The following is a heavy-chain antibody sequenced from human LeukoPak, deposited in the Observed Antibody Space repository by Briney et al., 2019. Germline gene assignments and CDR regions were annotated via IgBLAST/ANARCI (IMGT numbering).Heavy chain of an antibody. V-gene: IGHV3-9*01. J-gene: IGHJ4*02. CDR1: GFIFRDYA. Sequence: GRSLRLSCAASGFIFRDYAMHWVRQAPGKGLEWVSGISWNSGIIGYADSVKGRFTISRDNTKNSLYLQMSSLRPEDTAVYYCARDGGYGDSYWGQGTLVTVSS. D-gene: IGHD4-17*01. CDR2: ISWNSGII. CDR3: ARDGGYGDSY.